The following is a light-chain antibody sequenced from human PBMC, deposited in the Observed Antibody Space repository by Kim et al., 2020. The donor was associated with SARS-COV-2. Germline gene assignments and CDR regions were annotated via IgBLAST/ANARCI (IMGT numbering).Light chain of an antibody. Sequence: QSALTQPRSVSGSPGQAVTISCTGISSDVDDYYYVSWYQQHPGKAPQLMIYDVSERPSGVPDRFSGSKSGNTASLTISGLQAEDEADYYCCSYAGTSTFTFGGGTQLTVL. CDR1: SSDVDDYYY. V-gene: IGLV2-11*01. J-gene: IGLJ2*01. CDR2: DVS. CDR3: CSYAGTSTFT.